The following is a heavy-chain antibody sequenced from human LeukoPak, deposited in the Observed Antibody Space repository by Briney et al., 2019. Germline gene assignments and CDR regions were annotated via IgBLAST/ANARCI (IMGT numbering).Heavy chain of an antibody. D-gene: IGHD6-13*01. J-gene: IGHJ4*02. Sequence: PSETLSLTCTVTDGSISSYYWSWIRQPPGKGLEWIGYIYYTGSTNYNPSLKSRVTISVDTSKNQFSLKLSSVTAADTAVYYCARQQLSQLYYFDNWGQGTLVTVSS. CDR2: IYYTGST. V-gene: IGHV4-59*01. CDR1: DGSISSYY. CDR3: ARQQLSQLYYFDN.